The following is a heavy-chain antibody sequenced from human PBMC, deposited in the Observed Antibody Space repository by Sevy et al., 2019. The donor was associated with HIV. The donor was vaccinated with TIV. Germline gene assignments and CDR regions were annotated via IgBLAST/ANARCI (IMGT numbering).Heavy chain of an antibody. Sequence: GGSLGLSCAGSGLTVSSSDMSWVRQAPGKGLECVSVIYSGGRTYYADSVKGRFTISRDNSKDTLYLQMNSLKADDTAVYYCARDLIRNAFDIWGQGTMVTVSS. J-gene: IGHJ3*02. D-gene: IGHD3-16*01. CDR3: ARDLIRNAFDI. CDR1: GLTVSSSD. CDR2: IYSGGRT. V-gene: IGHV3-66*01.